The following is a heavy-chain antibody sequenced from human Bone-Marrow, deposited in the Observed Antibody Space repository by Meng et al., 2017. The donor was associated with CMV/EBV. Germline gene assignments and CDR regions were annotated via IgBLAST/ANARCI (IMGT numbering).Heavy chain of an antibody. CDR3: ARDRAIAVAGYYYYYGMDV. V-gene: IGHV7-4-1*01. D-gene: IGHD6-19*01. J-gene: IGHJ6*02. CDR1: GYTFTSYA. Sequence: ASVKVSCKASGYTFTSYAMNWVRQAPGQGLEWMGWINTNTGNPTYAQGFTGRFVFSLDTSVSTAYLQICSLKAEDTAVYYCARDRAIAVAGYYYYYGMDVWGQGTTVTVPS. CDR2: INTNTGNP.